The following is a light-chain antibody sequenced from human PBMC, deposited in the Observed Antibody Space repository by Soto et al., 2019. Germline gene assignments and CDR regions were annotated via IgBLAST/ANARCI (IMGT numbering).Light chain of an antibody. CDR3: KQRSNWPPIT. J-gene: IGKJ5*01. CDR1: QSVSSY. CDR2: DAS. Sequence: EIVWTQSPARLCLSPGERATLACRSSQSVSSYLAWYQQKPGQAPRLLIYDASNRATGIPARFSGSGSGTDFTLTISSLEPEDFAVYYCKQRSNWPPITFGQGTRLEIK. V-gene: IGKV3-11*01.